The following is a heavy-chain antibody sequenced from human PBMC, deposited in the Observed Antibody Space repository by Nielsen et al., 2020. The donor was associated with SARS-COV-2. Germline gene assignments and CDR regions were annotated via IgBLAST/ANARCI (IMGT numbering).Heavy chain of an antibody. J-gene: IGHJ3*01. Sequence: GESLKISCVASGFTFSRHAMSWVRLTPGKGLHWISGLSAGGGGTFYADSVKGRFTISRDNSRNTLYLEMNSLGAEDTAVYHCARGPSPQSGSHDDLDLWGPGTMVTVSS. CDR2: LSAGGGGT. V-gene: IGHV3-23*01. CDR1: GFTFSRHA. D-gene: IGHD1-26*01. CDR3: ARGPSPQSGSHDDLDL.